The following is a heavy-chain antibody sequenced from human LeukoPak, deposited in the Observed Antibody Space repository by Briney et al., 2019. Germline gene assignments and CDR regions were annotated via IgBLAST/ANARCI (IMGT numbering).Heavy chain of an antibody. J-gene: IGHJ4*02. Sequence: GGSLRLSCAASGFIFTNYFMSWVRQAPGKGLEWVASIKHDGSEKYYVDSVRGRFTISRDNTMNSLYLQMSSLRAEDTAVYYCVRDNPRQQGFAYWGQGTLVTVSS. V-gene: IGHV3-7*03. D-gene: IGHD6-13*01. CDR2: IKHDGSEK. CDR3: VRDNPRQQGFAY. CDR1: GFIFTNYF.